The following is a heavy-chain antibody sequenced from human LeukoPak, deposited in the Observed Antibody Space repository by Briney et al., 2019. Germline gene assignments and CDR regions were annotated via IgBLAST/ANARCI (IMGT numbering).Heavy chain of an antibody. J-gene: IGHJ4*02. CDR3: ARDSPSGSYLASFDY. CDR2: INPSGGST. CDR1: GYTFTSYY. D-gene: IGHD1-26*01. V-gene: IGHV1-46*01. Sequence: ASVKVSCKASGYTFTSYYMHWVRQAPGQGLEWMGIINPSGGSTSYAQKFQGRVTMTRDTSTSTVYMELSSLRSEDTAVYYCARDSPSGSYLASFDYWGQGTLVTVPS.